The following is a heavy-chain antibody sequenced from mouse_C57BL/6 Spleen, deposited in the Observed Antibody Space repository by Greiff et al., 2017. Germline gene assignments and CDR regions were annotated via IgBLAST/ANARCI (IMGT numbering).Heavy chain of an antibody. CDR1: GFTFTDYY. V-gene: IGHV7-3*01. D-gene: IGHD3-1*01. CDR2: IRNKANGYTT. Sequence: EVKLVESGGGLVQPGGSLSLSCAASGFTFTDYYMSWVRQPPGKALEWLGFIRNKANGYTTEYSASVKGRFTISRDNSQSVLYLQMNALRAEDSATYYCARYIGGYSYFDVWGTGTTVTVSS. J-gene: IGHJ1*03. CDR3: ARYIGGYSYFDV.